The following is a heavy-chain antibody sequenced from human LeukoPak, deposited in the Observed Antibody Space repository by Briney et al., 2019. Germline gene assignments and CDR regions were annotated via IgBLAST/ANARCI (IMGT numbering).Heavy chain of an antibody. V-gene: IGHV3-21*01. Sequence: GGSLRLSCAASGFTFSSYSMNWVRQAPGKGLEWVSSISSSSSYIYYADSVKGRFTISRDNAKNSLYLQMNSLRAEDTAVYYCARGGHGGSKRFDYWGQGTLVTASS. CDR3: ARGGHGGSKRFDY. D-gene: IGHD2/OR15-2a*01. J-gene: IGHJ4*02. CDR1: GFTFSSYS. CDR2: ISSSSSYI.